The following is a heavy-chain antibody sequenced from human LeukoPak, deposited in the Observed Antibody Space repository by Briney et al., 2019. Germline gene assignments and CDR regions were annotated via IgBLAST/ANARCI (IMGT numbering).Heavy chain of an antibody. J-gene: IGHJ3*01. D-gene: IGHD2-15*01. CDR2: VSHTGAN. CDR1: GASINGYF. V-gene: IGHV4-59*01. CDR3: ARDRRGSFYTFDL. Sequence: PSETLSLTCSVPGASINGYFWNWVRQTPEKGREWIGYVSHTGANTSNPTLKSRVSITTDTSKSQISLTMTSVTAADSALYYCARDRRGSFYTFDLWGPGTIVSVS.